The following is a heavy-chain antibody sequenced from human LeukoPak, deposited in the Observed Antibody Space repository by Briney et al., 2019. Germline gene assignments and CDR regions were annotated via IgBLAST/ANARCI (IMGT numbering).Heavy chain of an antibody. J-gene: IGHJ4*02. CDR1: GFTFSNAW. CDR2: IKSKTDGGTT. D-gene: IGHD6-13*01. CDR3: TTQYSCSWSYFDY. V-gene: IGHV3-15*01. Sequence: PGGSLRLSCAASGFTFSNAWMSWVRQAPGKGLEWVGRIKSKTDGGTTDYAAPVKGRFTISRDDSKNTLYLQMNSLKTEDTAVYYCTTQYSCSWSYFDYWGQGTLVTVSS.